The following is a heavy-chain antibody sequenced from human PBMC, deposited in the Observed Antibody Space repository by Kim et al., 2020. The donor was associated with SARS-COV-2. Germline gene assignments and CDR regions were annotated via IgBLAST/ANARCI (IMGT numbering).Heavy chain of an antibody. J-gene: IGHJ4*02. V-gene: IGHV1-18*01. D-gene: IGHD3-3*01. Sequence: AQKLQGRVTMTTDTSTSTAYMELRSLRSDDTAVYYCARYYDFWSGYYGYWGQGTLVTVSS. CDR3: ARYYDFWSGYYGY.